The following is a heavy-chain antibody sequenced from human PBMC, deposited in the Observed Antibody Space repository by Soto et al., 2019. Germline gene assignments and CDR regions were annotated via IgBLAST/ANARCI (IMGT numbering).Heavy chain of an antibody. CDR1: GYTFTDYY. J-gene: IGHJ3*02. V-gene: IGHV1-2*02. D-gene: IGHD5-18*01. CDR2: TNPKSGGA. Sequence: GASVKVSCKTSGYTFTDYYTHWVRQAPGQGLEWMGWTNPKSGGAYFAQKFQGRVTLTRDTSIGTAYIEVNSLTSDDTAVYFCTRENIENSDGPYDAFDIWGQGTTVTVSS. CDR3: TRENIENSDGPYDAFDI.